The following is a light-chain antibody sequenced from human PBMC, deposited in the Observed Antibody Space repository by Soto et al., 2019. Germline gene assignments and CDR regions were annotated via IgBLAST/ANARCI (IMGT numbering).Light chain of an antibody. Sequence: DIQMTQSPSSLSASVGDRVTITCRASQSISSYLNWYQQKPGKAPKLLIYAASSLHSGVPSRFSGSGSGTDFTLTISMLQPEDFATYYCQQSYSTPDTFGQGTKLEIK. V-gene: IGKV1-39*01. CDR2: AAS. CDR3: QQSYSTPDT. CDR1: QSISSY. J-gene: IGKJ2*01.